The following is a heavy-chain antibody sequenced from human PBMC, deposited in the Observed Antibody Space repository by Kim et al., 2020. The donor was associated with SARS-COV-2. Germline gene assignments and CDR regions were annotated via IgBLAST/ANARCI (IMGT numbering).Heavy chain of an antibody. CDR2: INPSGGST. Sequence: ASVKVSCKASGYTFTSYYMHWVRQAPGQGLEWMGIINPSGGSTSYAQKFQGRVTMTRDTSTSTVYMELSSLRSEDTAVYYCAREGSGSYYNINVRTPYPVYYYYGMDVWGQGTTVTVSS. CDR1: GYTFTSYY. V-gene: IGHV1-46*01. J-gene: IGHJ6*02. CDR3: AREGSGSYYNINVRTPYPVYYYYGMDV. D-gene: IGHD3-10*01.